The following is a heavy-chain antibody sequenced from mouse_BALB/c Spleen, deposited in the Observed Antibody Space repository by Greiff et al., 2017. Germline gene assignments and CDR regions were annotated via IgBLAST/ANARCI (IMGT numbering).Heavy chain of an antibody. J-gene: IGHJ3*01. D-gene: IGHD3-2*01. CDR2: ISYSGST. CDR3: ARGDSSGYVWFAY. CDR1: GYSITSDYA. V-gene: IGHV3-2*02. Sequence: EVHLVESGPGLVKPSQSLSLTCTVTGYSITSDYAWNWIRQFPGNKLEWMGYISYSGSTSYNPSLKSRISITRDTSKNQFFLQLNSVTTEDTATYYCARGDSSGYVWFAYWGQGTLVTVSA.